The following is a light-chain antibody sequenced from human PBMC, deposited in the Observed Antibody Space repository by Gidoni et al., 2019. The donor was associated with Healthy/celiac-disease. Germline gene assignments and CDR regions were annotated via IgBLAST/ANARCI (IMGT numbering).Light chain of an antibody. CDR3: QQYDNLLWT. CDR2: DAA. Sequence: DIQMTQSPSSLSASVGDRVTITCQASQDISNYLNWYQQKPGKAPKLLIYDAANLETGVPSSFSGSGSGTYFTFTISSLQPEDIATYYCQQYDNLLWTFGQGTKVEIK. V-gene: IGKV1-33*01. J-gene: IGKJ1*01. CDR1: QDISNY.